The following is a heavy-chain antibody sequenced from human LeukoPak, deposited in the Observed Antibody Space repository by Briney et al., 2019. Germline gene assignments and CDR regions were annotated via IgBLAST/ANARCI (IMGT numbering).Heavy chain of an antibody. CDR3: VRYSGDADY. D-gene: IGHD5-12*01. J-gene: IGHJ4*02. CDR2: IRSKIYGGTK. V-gene: IGHV3-49*03. CDR1: GFTFDNYA. Sequence: GGSLRLSCTASGFTFDNYAMSWFRQAPGKGLEWVGFIRSKIYGGTKEYAASVKGRFTISRDDSKSIAYLQMTSLKSEDTAVYYCVRYSGDADYWGQGTLVTVSS.